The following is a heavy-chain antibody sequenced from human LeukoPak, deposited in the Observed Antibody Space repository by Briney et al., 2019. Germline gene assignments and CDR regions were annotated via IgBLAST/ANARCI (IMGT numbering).Heavy chain of an antibody. CDR2: ISYHGNNE. CDR1: GFTFSSYA. V-gene: IGHV3-30-3*01. CDR3: ARDRVQLWNYGMDV. J-gene: IGHJ6*02. D-gene: IGHD1-1*01. Sequence: GGSLRLSCAASGFTFSSYAMHWVRQGPGKGLEWVGTISYHGNNEYYADSVKGRFTISRDNSKNTLYLQMNSLRTEDTAAYYCARDRVQLWNYGMDVWGHGTTVTVSS.